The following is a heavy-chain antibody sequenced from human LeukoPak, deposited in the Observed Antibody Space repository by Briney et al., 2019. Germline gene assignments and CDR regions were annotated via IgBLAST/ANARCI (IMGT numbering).Heavy chain of an antibody. Sequence: GESLKISCTGSGYRFTSYWIGWVRQMPGKGLEWMGIIYPGDSDTRYSPSFQGQVTISADKSISTAYLQWSSLKASDTAMYYCARLNCSGGSCYFGFDIWGQGTMVTVSS. J-gene: IGHJ3*02. CDR3: ARLNCSGGSCYFGFDI. CDR2: IYPGDSDT. D-gene: IGHD2-15*01. V-gene: IGHV5-51*01. CDR1: GYRFTSYW.